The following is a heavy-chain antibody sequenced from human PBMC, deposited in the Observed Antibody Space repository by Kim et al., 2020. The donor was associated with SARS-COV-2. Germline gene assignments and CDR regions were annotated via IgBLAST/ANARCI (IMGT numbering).Heavy chain of an antibody. CDR1: GFTFSSYW. CDR2: IKQDGSEK. J-gene: IGHJ5*02. D-gene: IGHD1-26*01. CDR3: ARERLAIVGATRSFDP. V-gene: IGHV3-7*03. Sequence: GGSLRLSCAASGFTFSSYWMSWVRQAPGKGLEWVANIKQDGSEKYYVDSVKGRFTISRDNAKNSLYLQMNSLRAEDTAVYYCARERLAIVGATRSFDPWGQGTLVTVSS.